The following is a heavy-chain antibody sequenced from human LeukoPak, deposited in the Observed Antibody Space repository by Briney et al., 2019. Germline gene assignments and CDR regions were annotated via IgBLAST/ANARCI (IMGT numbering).Heavy chain of an antibody. CDR2: INHSGNT. D-gene: IGHD6-19*01. CDR3: ARHQYRSGSTYHFDY. J-gene: IGHJ4*02. CDR1: GGSFSTYY. V-gene: IGHV4-34*01. Sequence: PSETLSLTCALYGGSFSTYYWSWIRQPPGKGLEWIGEINHSGNTDYNPSLKSRVTISVDTSKNQFSLKLSSVTAADTAVYYCARHQYRSGSTYHFDYWGQGTLVTVSS.